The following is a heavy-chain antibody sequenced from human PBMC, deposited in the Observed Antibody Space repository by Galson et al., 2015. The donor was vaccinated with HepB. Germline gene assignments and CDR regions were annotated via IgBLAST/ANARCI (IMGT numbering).Heavy chain of an antibody. J-gene: IGHJ6*03. V-gene: IGHV3-30-3*01. CDR3: TRDSITHSYYYYYYMDV. CDR2: ISYDGSIK. Sequence: SLRLSCAASGFTFSSYAMHWVRQAPGKGLEWVAVISYDGSIKYYADSVKGRFTISRDSSRATLYLQMNSLRTEDTAVYYCTRDSITHSYYYYYYMDVWGQGTPVTVSS. CDR1: GFTFSSYA. D-gene: IGHD3-3*02.